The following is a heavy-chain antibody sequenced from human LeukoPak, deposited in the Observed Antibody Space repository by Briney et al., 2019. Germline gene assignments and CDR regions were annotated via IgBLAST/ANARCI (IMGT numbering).Heavy chain of an antibody. CDR3: AKDLELGWELGVDY. CDR2: ISGSGGST. Sequence: GGSLRLSRAASGFTFSSYAMSWVRQAPGKGLEWVSAISGSGGSTYYADSVKGRFTISRDNSKNTLYLQVNSLRAEDTAVYYCAKDLELGWELGVDYWGQGTLVTVSS. V-gene: IGHV3-23*01. D-gene: IGHD1-26*01. CDR1: GFTFSSYA. J-gene: IGHJ4*02.